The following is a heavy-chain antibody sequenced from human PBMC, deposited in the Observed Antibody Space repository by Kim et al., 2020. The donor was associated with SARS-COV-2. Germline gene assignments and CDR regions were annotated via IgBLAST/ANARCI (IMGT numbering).Heavy chain of an antibody. CDR3: AKEDAVRVAGDFDL. V-gene: IGHV3-30*18. Sequence: GGSLRLSCVASGFTFSNYGMHWVRQAPGEGLEWVAVISYDGSDKKEADSVKGRFIVSRDNSKNTVFLQMDSLRLDDTGVCYCAKEDAVRVAGDFDLWGQGTLVTVSS. D-gene: IGHD6-19*01. CDR1: GFTFSNYG. CDR2: ISYDGSDK. J-gene: IGHJ4*02.